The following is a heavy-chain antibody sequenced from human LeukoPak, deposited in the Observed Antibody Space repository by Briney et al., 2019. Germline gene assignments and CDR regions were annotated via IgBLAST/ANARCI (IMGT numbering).Heavy chain of an antibody. Sequence: GGSLRLSCAASGFTFSSYGMHWVRQSPGKGLEWVAFIRFDGSNKYYADSVKGRFTISRDNSKNTLYLQMNSLRAEDTAVYYCAKLRELRDYFDYWGQGTLVTVSS. CDR3: AKLRELRDYFDY. V-gene: IGHV3-30*02. D-gene: IGHD1-26*01. CDR1: GFTFSSYG. CDR2: IRFDGSNK. J-gene: IGHJ4*02.